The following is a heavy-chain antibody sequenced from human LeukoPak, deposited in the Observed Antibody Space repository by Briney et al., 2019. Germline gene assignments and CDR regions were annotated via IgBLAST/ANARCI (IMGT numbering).Heavy chain of an antibody. CDR1: GFSFTNVW. CDR3: ARSKDGYNIYDY. D-gene: IGHD5-24*01. CDR2: ITGSGDNT. Sequence: PGGSLRLSCAASGFSFTNVWMNWVRQAPGKGLEWVSTITGSGDNTYYADSVKGRFTISRDNSKNTLYLQMISLRAEDTAVYYCARSKDGYNIYDYWGQGTLVIVSS. J-gene: IGHJ4*02. V-gene: IGHV3-23*01.